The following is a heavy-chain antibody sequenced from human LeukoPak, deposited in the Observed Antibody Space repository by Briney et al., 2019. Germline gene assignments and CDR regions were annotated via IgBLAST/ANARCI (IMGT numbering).Heavy chain of an antibody. D-gene: IGHD4-17*01. Sequence: GGSLRLSCSASGFTFSSYAMHWVRQAPGKGLEYVSAISSNGGSTYYADSVKGRFTISRDNSKNTLYPQMSSLRAEDTAVYYCVNLVDGDYVHNFDYWGQGTLVTVSS. V-gene: IGHV3-64D*06. CDR2: ISSNGGST. CDR1: GFTFSSYA. J-gene: IGHJ4*02. CDR3: VNLVDGDYVHNFDY.